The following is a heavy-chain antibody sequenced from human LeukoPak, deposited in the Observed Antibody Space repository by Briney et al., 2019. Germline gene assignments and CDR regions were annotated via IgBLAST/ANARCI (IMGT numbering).Heavy chain of an antibody. D-gene: IGHD2-2*01. V-gene: IGHV1-2*06. CDR2: INPNSGGT. J-gene: IGHJ4*02. CDR3: ARGTPLGYCSSTSCWEFDY. CDR1: GYTFTSYY. Sequence: ASVKVSCKASGYTFTSYYMHWVRQAPGQGLEWMGRINPNSGGTNYAQKFQGRVTMTRDTSISTAYMELSRLRSDDTAVYYCARGTPLGYCSSTSCWEFDYRGQGTLVTVSS.